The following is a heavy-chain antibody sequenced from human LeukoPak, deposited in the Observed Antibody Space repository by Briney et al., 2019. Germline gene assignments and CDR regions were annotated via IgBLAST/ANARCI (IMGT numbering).Heavy chain of an antibody. Sequence: QSGGSLRLSCAASGFTFSSYWMSWVRQAPGKGLEWVANIKQDGSEKYYVDSVKGRLTISRDNAKNSLYLQMNSLRAEDTAVYYCARDSSHITMIGYFQHWGQGTLVTVSS. CDR2: IKQDGSEK. CDR3: ARDSSHITMIGYFQH. D-gene: IGHD3-22*01. CDR1: GFTFSSYW. J-gene: IGHJ1*01. V-gene: IGHV3-7*01.